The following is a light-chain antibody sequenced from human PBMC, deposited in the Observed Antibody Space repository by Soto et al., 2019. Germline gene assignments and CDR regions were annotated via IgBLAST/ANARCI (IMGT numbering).Light chain of an antibody. CDR1: QSVNNNY. V-gene: IGKV3-20*01. CDR2: GAS. CDR3: LQYGRSQYP. Sequence: EIVWTQSPGTRSLSPGERATLSCRASQSVNNNYLAWYQQKPGHDPRLLIYGASSRATGIPDRFSGSGSGTDFTLSPSSREPEDFSVYYCLQYGRSQYPVGQGTNLEIK. J-gene: IGKJ2*01.